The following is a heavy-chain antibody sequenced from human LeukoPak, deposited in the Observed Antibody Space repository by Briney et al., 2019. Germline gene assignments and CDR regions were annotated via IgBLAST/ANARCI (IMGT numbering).Heavy chain of an antibody. CDR3: ARAPIAAAGTAYYYYGMDV. V-gene: IGHV4-34*01. D-gene: IGHD6-13*01. J-gene: IGHJ6*02. CDR1: GGSFSGYY. Sequence: SETLSLTCAVYGGSFSGYYWSWIRQPPGKGLEWIGEINHSGSTNYNPSLKSRVTIPVDTSKNQFSLKLSSVTAADTAVYYCARAPIAAAGTAYYYYGMDVWGQGTTVTVSS. CDR2: INHSGST.